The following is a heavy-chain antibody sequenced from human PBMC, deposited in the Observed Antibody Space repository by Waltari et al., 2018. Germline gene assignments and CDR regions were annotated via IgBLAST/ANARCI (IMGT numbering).Heavy chain of an antibody. CDR1: GGTFSSYA. J-gene: IGHJ4*02. D-gene: IGHD3-22*01. CDR2: IIPIFGPA. V-gene: IGHV1-69*13. CDR3: ARGYDSSGYYYLY. Sequence: QVQLVQSGAEVKKPGSSVKVSCKASGGTFSSYAHSWVRQAPGQGLEWMGRIIPIFGPANNETKFQGRVTITPDKSTSTAYMELSSLRSEDTAVYYCARGYDSSGYYYLYWGQGTLVTVSS.